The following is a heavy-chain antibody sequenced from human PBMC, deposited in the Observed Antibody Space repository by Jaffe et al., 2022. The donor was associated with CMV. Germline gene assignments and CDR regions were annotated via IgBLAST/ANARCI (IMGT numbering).Heavy chain of an antibody. CDR2: IWYDGSNK. J-gene: IGHJ6*03. Sequence: QVQLVESGGGVVQPGRSLRLSCAASGFTFSSYGMHWVRQAPGKGLEWVAVIWYDGSNKYYADSVKGRFTISRDNSKNTLYLQMNSLRAEDTAVYYCARGYSSSWTGDYMDVWGKGTTVTVSS. V-gene: IGHV3-33*08. CDR3: ARGYSSSWTGDYMDV. D-gene: IGHD6-13*01. CDR1: GFTFSSYG.